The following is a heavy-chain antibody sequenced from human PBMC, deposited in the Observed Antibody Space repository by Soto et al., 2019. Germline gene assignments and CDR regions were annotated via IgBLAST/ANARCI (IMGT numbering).Heavy chain of an antibody. V-gene: IGHV1-18*04. D-gene: IGHD3-22*01. CDR3: ARVDYYDSSGYSGY. Sequence: QVRLVQSGAEVKKPGASVKVSCKASGYTFTIYGISWVRQAPGQGLEWMGWISGYNGNTDYAQNLQDRVTLTTDASTSSVYMELRSLRSADTAVYYCARVDYYDSSGYSGYWGQGTLITVSS. CDR1: GYTFTIYG. CDR2: ISGYNGNT. J-gene: IGHJ4*02.